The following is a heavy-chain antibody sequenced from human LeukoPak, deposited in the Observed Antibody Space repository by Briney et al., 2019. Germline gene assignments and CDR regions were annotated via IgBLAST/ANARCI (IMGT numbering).Heavy chain of an antibody. CDR2: FDPEDGET. D-gene: IGHD3-16*02. CDR3: ATLFRLGELSLYWFDP. Sequence: ASVKVSCKVSGYALTELSMHWVRQAPGKGLEWMGGFDPEDGETIYAQKFQGRVTMTEDTSTDTAYMELSSLRSEDTAVYYCATLFRLGELSLYWFDPWGQGTLVTVSS. CDR1: GYALTELS. V-gene: IGHV1-24*01. J-gene: IGHJ5*02.